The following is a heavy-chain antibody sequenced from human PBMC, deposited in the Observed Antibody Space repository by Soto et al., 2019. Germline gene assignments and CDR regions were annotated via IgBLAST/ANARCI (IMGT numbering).Heavy chain of an antibody. J-gene: IGHJ6*02. CDR2: IIPIFGTA. CDR3: GGLTGTTGGIYYYYYGMDV. D-gene: IGHD1-7*01. CDR1: GGTFSSYA. V-gene: IGHV1-69*13. Sequence: ASVKVSCKASGGTFSSYAISWVRQAPGQGLEWMGGIIPIFGTANYAQKFQGRVTITADESTSTAYMELSSLRSEDTAVYYCGGLTGTTGGIYYYYYGMDVWGQGTTVTVSS.